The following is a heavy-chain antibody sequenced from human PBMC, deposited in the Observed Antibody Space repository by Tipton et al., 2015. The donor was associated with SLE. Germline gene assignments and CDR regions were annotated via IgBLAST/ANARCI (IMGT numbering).Heavy chain of an antibody. J-gene: IGHJ4*02. CDR2: IYYSGST. CDR1: GGSISSHY. D-gene: IGHD5-12*01. V-gene: IGHV4-59*08. Sequence: TLSLTCTVSGGSISSHYWSWIRQPPGKGLEWIGYIYYSGSTNYNPSLKSRVTISVDTSKNQFSLKLSSVTAADTAVYYCARALAGSGYFDLDYWGQGILVTVSS. CDR3: ARALAGSGYFDLDY.